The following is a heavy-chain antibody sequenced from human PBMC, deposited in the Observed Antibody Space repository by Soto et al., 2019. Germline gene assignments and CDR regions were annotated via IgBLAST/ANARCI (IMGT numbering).Heavy chain of an antibody. CDR3: TTLRELHFGAGD. CDR2: IKSKTDGGTT. Sequence: DVQLVESGGGLVKPGGSLRLSCAASGFTFSNAWMTWVRQAPGKGLEWVGRIKSKTDGGTTDYAAPVKGRFTISRDDLKNTLYLQMNSLKTEDTVVYYCTTLRELHFGAGDWGQGTLVTVSS. V-gene: IGHV3-15*01. J-gene: IGHJ1*01. D-gene: IGHD1-7*01. CDR1: GFTFSNAW.